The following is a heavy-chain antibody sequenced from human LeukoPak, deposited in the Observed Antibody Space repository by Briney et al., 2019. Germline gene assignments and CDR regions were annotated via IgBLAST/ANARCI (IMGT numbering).Heavy chain of an antibody. CDR2: INSDGTST. CDR3: SRTAHYGSGSYYTRNWFDP. CDR1: GFTISSYW. J-gene: IGHJ5*02. V-gene: IGHV3-74*01. D-gene: IGHD3-10*01. Sequence: GGSLRLSCAASGFTISSYWMHWVRQAPGKGLVWVSRINSDGTSTSYADSVKGRFTISRDNAKNTLYLQMNSLRAEDTAVYYCSRTAHYGSGSYYTRNWFDPWGQGTLVTVSS.